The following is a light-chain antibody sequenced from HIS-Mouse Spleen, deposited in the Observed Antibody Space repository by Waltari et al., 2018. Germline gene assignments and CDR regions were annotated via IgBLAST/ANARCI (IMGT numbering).Light chain of an antibody. J-gene: IGLJ2*01. CDR2: DDS. V-gene: IGLV3-21*03. CDR3: QVWDSSSDHVV. Sequence: SYVLTQPPSVSVAPGKTARITCGGNNIRSNSVPWYQPKPGQVPVLVVYDDSDRPSGIPERFSGSNSGNTATLTISRVEAGDEADYYCQVWDSSSDHVVFGGGTKLTVL. CDR1: NIRSNS.